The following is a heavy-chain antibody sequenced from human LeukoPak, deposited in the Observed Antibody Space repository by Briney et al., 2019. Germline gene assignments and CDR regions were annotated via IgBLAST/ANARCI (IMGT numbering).Heavy chain of an antibody. CDR1: GYSFTSYW. Sequence: GESLRISCKGSGYSFTSYWISWVRQMPGKGLEWMGRIDPSDSYTNYSPSFQGHVTISADKSIGTAYLQWSSLKASDTAMYYCARSPSVVVAATIDAFDIWGQGTMVTVSS. V-gene: IGHV5-10-1*01. CDR2: IDPSDSYT. CDR3: ARSPSVVVAATIDAFDI. J-gene: IGHJ3*02. D-gene: IGHD2-15*01.